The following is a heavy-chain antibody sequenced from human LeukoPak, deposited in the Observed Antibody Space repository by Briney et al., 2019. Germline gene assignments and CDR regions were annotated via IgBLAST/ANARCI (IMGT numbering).Heavy chain of an antibody. J-gene: IGHJ3*02. Sequence: GASVKVSCKASGYTFTSYYMHWVRQAPGQGLGWMGIINPSGGSTSYAQKFQGRVTMTRDTSTSTVYMELSSLRSEDTAVYYCARGRDMVRGVKRQNHDAFDIWGQGTMVTVSS. D-gene: IGHD3-10*01. CDR2: INPSGGST. V-gene: IGHV1-46*01. CDR3: ARGRDMVRGVKRQNHDAFDI. CDR1: GYTFTSYY.